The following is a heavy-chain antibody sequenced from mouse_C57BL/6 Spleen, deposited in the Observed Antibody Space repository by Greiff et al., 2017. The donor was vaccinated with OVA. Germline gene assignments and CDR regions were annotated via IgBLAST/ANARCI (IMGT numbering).Heavy chain of an antibody. CDR3: TTAPYGNLYYFDY. Sequence: VQLQQSGAELVRPGASVKLSCTASGFNIKDDYMHWVKQRPEQGLEWIGWIDPENGDTEYASMFQGKATITADTSSNTAYLQLRSLTSEDTAVYYCTTAPYGNLYYFDYWGQGTTLTVSS. D-gene: IGHD2-10*02. J-gene: IGHJ2*01. CDR2: IDPENGDT. CDR1: GFNIKDDY. V-gene: IGHV14-4*01.